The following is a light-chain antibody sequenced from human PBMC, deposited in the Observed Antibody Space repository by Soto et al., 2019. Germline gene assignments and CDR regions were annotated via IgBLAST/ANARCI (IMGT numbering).Light chain of an antibody. Sequence: QSALTQPASVSGSPGQSITLSCTGTSSDVGAYNYVSWYQQNPGKAPKLMIYEVTNRPSGVSTRFSGSKSGNTASLTISGLQAEDEAAYYCSSYTASNSWVFGGGTELTVL. J-gene: IGLJ3*02. CDR2: EVT. CDR3: SSYTASNSWV. V-gene: IGLV2-14*01. CDR1: SSDVGAYNY.